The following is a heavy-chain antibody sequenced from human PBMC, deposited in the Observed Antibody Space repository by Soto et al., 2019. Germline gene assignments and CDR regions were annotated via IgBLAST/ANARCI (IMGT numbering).Heavy chain of an antibody. CDR3: ARDGSGYQRRASPTEV. Sequence: GESLKISCKGSGYSFTSYWIGWVLQIPWKGLEWMGIIYPVDSDTIYSPSFQGQVTISADNSISTAYLQCSSLKASDTAMYYCARDGSGYQRRASPTEVWGQGTTVNIS. CDR1: GYSFTSYW. J-gene: IGHJ6*02. D-gene: IGHD3-22*01. CDR2: IYPVDSDT. V-gene: IGHV5-51*01.